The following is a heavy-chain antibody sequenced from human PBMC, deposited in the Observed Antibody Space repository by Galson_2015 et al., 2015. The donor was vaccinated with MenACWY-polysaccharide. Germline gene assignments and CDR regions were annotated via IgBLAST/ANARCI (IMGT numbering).Heavy chain of an antibody. CDR2: ISYDGSNK. V-gene: IGHV3-30*18. J-gene: IGHJ4*02. CDR3: ANDGTLAANKLDY. Sequence: LRLSCAASGFTFSSYGMHWVRQAPGKGLEWVAVISYDGSNKYYADSVKGRFTISRDNSKNTLYLQMNSLRAEDTAVYYCANDGTLAANKLDYWGQGTLVTVSS. CDR1: GFTFSSYG. D-gene: IGHD1-26*01.